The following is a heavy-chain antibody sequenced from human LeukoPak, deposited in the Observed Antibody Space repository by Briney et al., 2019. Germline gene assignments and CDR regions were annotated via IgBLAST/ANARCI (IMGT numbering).Heavy chain of an antibody. V-gene: IGHV4-38-2*01. D-gene: IGHD4-23*01. Sequence: SETLSLTCAVSGYSISSGYYWGWIRQPPGKGLEWIGSIYHSGSTYYNPSLKSRVTISVDTSKNQFSLKLSSVTAADTAVYYCASLNSDFAFDIWGQGTMVTVSS. CDR3: ASLNSDFAFDI. CDR2: IYHSGST. J-gene: IGHJ3*02. CDR1: GYSISSGYY.